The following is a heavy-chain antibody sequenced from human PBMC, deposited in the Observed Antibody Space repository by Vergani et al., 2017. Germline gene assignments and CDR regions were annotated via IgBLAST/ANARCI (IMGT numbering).Heavy chain of an antibody. V-gene: IGHV1-18*01. J-gene: IGHJ4*02. D-gene: IGHD4-17*01. CDR1: GYTFTSYG. Sequence: QVQLVQSGAEVKKPGASVKVSCKASGYTFTSYGISWVRQAPGQGLEWMGWISAYNGHTNYAQKLQGRVTMTTDTSTSTAYMELRSLRSDDPAVYYCASDRNDYGDYGGVYWGQGTLVTVSS. CDR3: ASDRNDYGDYGGVY. CDR2: ISAYNGHT.